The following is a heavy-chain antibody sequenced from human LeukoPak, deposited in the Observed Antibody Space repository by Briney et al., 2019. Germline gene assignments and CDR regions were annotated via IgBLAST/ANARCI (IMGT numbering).Heavy chain of an antibody. CDR1: GGSFSGYY. J-gene: IGHJ5*02. D-gene: IGHD6-13*01. V-gene: IGHV4-39*01. CDR3: ARSGGFSSSWYVDWFDP. CDR2: IYYSGST. Sequence: SETLSLTCAVYGGSFSGYYWGWIRQPPGKGLEWIGSIYYSGSTYYNPCLKSRVTISVDTSKNQFSLKLSSVTAADTAVYYCARSGGFSSSWYVDWFDPWGQGTLVTVSS.